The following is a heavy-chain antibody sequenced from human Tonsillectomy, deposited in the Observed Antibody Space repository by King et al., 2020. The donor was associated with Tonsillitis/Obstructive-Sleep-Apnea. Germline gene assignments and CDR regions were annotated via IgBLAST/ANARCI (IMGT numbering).Heavy chain of an antibody. J-gene: IGHJ4*02. Sequence: VQLVESGGGLVEPGGSLTISCTASGFTFIDAWMNWVRQAPGQGLEWVGRIKSKADGGTASYAAPVKGRFTISREDSNNTLFLLMNRLKTKDTAVYYCTAEHATTVTNWGQGTLGTVSS. V-gene: IGHV3-15*07. CDR2: IKSKADGGTA. CDR1: GFTFIDAW. CDR3: TAEHATTVTN. D-gene: IGHD4-11*01.